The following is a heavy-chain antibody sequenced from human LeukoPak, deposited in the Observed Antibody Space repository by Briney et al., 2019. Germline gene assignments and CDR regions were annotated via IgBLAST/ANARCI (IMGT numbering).Heavy chain of an antibody. CDR2: IFHSGSN. CDR3: ARFTRYDGGGYYLDY. D-gene: IGHD3-22*01. J-gene: IGHJ4*02. V-gene: IGHV4-59*08. Sequence: SESLSLTCTVSGGSISSYWWSWVRQPPGKGLEWIGHIFHSGSNTYNASLQSRVTISVDTSKNQFSLNLNSVTAADTALYYCARFTRYDGGGYYLDYWGQGTLVSVSS. CDR1: GGSISSYW.